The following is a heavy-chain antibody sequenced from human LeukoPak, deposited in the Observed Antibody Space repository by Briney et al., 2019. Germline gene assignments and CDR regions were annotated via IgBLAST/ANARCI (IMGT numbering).Heavy chain of an antibody. D-gene: IGHD1-14*01. Sequence: AASVKVSCKTSGGTFGSFAIAWLRQAPGQGLEWMGGIIPIFATTNYAQEFQGRVSITAGEFTSTVYMELTSLRSDDTGVYYCARGPPLTYDHTPEGYYHYYMDVWGKGTTIIISS. J-gene: IGHJ6*03. CDR1: GGTFGSFA. CDR2: IIPIFATT. CDR3: ARGPPLTYDHTPEGYYHYYMDV. V-gene: IGHV1-69*13.